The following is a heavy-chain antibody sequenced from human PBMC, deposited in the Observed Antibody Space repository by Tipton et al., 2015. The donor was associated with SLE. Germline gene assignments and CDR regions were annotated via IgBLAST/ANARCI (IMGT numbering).Heavy chain of an antibody. CDR3: ARAAMARDAFDI. J-gene: IGHJ3*02. V-gene: IGHV1-18*01. CDR2: INPDNGNT. CDR1: GYTFTSYG. D-gene: IGHD5-18*01. Sequence: QSEAEVKKPGSSVKVSCKASGYTFTSYGISWVRQAPGQGLAWMGWINPDNGNTNFAQNLQGRVIMTADTSTSTAYMELRSLRSDDTAVYYCARAAMARDAFDIWGQGTMVTVSS.